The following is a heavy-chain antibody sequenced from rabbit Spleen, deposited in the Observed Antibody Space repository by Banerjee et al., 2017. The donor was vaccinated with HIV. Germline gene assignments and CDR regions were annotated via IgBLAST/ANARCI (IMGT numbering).Heavy chain of an antibody. V-gene: IGHV1S45*01. CDR2: INVYTGKP. D-gene: IGHD6-1*01. J-gene: IGHJ4*01. CDR1: GFSFSGRDV. Sequence: QEQLEESGGGLVKPEGSLTLTCKASGFSFSGRDVMCWVRQAPGKGLQWIACINVYTGKPVYATWAKGRCTMSRASSATVTLQMTSLATADTATCFCARGVASNYVYANALWGPGTLVTVS. CDR3: ARGVASNYVYANAL.